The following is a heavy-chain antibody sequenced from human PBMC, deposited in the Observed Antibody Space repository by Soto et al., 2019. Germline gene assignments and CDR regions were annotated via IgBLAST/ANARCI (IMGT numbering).Heavy chain of an antibody. D-gene: IGHD6-19*01. CDR1: GDSISSGDYY. J-gene: IGHJ4*02. V-gene: IGHV4-30-4*02. Sequence: SETLSLTCTVSGDSISSGDYYWSWIRQPPGKGLEWIGYIYYSGSTYYNPSLKSRVTISVDTSKNQFSLKLTSVTAADTAVYYCARSRYTSGWWTPPFDYWGQGTLVTVAS. CDR3: ARSRYTSGWWTPPFDY. CDR2: IYYSGST.